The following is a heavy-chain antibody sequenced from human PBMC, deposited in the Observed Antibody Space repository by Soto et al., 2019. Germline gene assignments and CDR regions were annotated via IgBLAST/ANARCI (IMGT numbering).Heavy chain of an antibody. CDR2: ISSSSSYT. V-gene: IGHV3-11*06. Sequence: SLRLSCAASGFTFSDYYMSWIRQAPGKGLEWVSYISSSSSYTNYADSVKGRFTISRDNAKNSLYLQMNSLRAEDTAVYYCARDAYCSSTSCYNFVDYWGQGTLATVSS. D-gene: IGHD2-2*02. CDR1: GFTFSDYY. J-gene: IGHJ4*02. CDR3: ARDAYCSSTSCYNFVDY.